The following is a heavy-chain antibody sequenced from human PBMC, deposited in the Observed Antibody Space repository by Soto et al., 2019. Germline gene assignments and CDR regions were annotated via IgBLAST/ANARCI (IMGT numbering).Heavy chain of an antibody. Sequence: QVQLVESGGGVVQPERSLRLSCAASGFTFSSYGMHWVRQAPGKGLEWVAVIWYDGSNKYYADSVKGRFTISRDNSKNTLYLQMNSLRAEDTAVYYCARSGDGDYGLDYWGQGTLVTVSS. V-gene: IGHV3-33*01. CDR2: IWYDGSNK. J-gene: IGHJ4*02. CDR1: GFTFSSYG. D-gene: IGHD4-17*01. CDR3: ARSGDGDYGLDY.